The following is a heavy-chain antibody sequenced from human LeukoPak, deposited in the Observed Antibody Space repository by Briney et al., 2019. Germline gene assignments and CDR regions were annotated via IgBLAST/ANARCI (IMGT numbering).Heavy chain of an antibody. CDR3: VRAMDV. Sequence: GGSLRLSCSASGFTFSYYSMNWVRQAPGKGLEWVANIKQDGSEKYYVDSVKGRFTISRDNAKNSLYLQMNSLRAGDTAVYYCVRAMDVWGQGTTVTVSS. J-gene: IGHJ6*02. CDR1: GFTFSYYS. CDR2: IKQDGSEK. V-gene: IGHV3-7*03.